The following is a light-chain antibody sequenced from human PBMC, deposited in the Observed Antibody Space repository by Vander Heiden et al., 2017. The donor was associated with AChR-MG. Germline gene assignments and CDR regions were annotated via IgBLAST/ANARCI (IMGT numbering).Light chain of an antibody. V-gene: IGLV2-23*02. J-gene: IGLJ3*02. CDR2: EVT. Sequence: QSALTQPAAVSGSPGQSITISCTVRSRDVANYNLVSWYQQHPDNAPKLMIYEVTKRPSGVSNRFSGSKSGNTASLTISGLQAEDEADYYCCTYACTSTWVFGGGTKLTVL. CDR1: SRDVANYNL. CDR3: CTYACTSTWV.